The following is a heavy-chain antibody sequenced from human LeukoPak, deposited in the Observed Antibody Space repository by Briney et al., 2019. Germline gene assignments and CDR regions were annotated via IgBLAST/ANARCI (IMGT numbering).Heavy chain of an antibody. CDR1: VGTFSGDA. Sequence: SVKVSCEASVGTFSGDAISCVRQAPGQGLEWMGRIIPIFGIANYAQKLQGRVTITADKSTSTAYMELSSLRSEDTAVYYCARVAMATMSGYYYYGMDVWGQGTTVTVSS. CDR3: ARVAMATMSGYYYYGMDV. D-gene: IGHD5-24*01. V-gene: IGHV1-69*04. J-gene: IGHJ6*02. CDR2: IIPIFGIA.